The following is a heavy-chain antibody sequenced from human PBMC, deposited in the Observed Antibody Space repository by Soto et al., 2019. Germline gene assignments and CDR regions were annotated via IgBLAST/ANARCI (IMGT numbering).Heavy chain of an antibody. CDR3: AKEGDALTGYYNEYLDF. J-gene: IGHJ4*02. Sequence: GWSLRLSCLASGFTFSSYAMSWVRQAPGRGLEWVSAISGSGDKTYYADSVKGRFTISRDASRNTVYLHMDSLTAEDTAVYYCAKEGDALTGYYNEYLDFWGQGTLVTVSS. V-gene: IGHV3-23*01. D-gene: IGHD3-9*01. CDR2: ISGSGDKT. CDR1: GFTFSSYA.